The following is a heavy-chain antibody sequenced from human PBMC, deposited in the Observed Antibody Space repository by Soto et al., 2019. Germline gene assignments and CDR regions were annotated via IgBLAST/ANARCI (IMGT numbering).Heavy chain of an antibody. CDR3: AVAARGERLLDFGY. CDR2: LYSGGST. D-gene: IGHD6-25*01. V-gene: IGHV3-66*01. J-gene: IGHJ4*02. CDR1: GFTVSSKY. Sequence: EVQLVESGGGLVQPGGSLRLSCVASGFTVSSKYMSWVRKAPGKGLEWVSVLYSGGSTYYADSVRDRFTISRDNSRNTRYLQMSSLRVEDTAIYCCAVAARGERLLDFGYWGRGTLVTGSS.